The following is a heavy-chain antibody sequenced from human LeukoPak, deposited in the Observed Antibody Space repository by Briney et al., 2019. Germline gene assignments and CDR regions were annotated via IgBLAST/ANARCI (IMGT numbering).Heavy chain of an antibody. CDR1: VFTFSSYS. Sequence: GGSLRLSCAASVFTFSSYSMHWVRQAPCKGREWVAVISYDGSNKYYADSVKGRFTVSRDNSKNTLYLQMNSLKTEDTAVYYCTTDLGYDILTGYYDYYYYYGMDVWGQGTTVTVSS. CDR3: TTDLGYDILTGYYDYYYYYGMDV. J-gene: IGHJ6*02. D-gene: IGHD3-9*01. V-gene: IGHV3-30*04. CDR2: ISYDGSNK.